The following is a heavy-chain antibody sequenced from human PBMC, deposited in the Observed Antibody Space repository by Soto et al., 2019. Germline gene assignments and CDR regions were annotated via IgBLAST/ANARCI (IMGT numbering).Heavy chain of an antibody. Sequence: PGGSLRLSCEASGLTFSRYWMTWVRQAPGKGLEWVSYISSSSSNKYYADSVKGRFTISRDNAKNSLYLQMNSLRAEDTAVYYCARDLGSSWYPEYFQHWGQGTLVTVSS. V-gene: IGHV3-48*01. J-gene: IGHJ1*01. CDR2: ISSSSSNK. CDR1: GLTFSRYW. D-gene: IGHD6-13*01. CDR3: ARDLGSSWYPEYFQH.